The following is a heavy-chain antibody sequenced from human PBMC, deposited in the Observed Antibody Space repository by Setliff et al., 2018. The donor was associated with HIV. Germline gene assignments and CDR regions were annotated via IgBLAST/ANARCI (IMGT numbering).Heavy chain of an antibody. J-gene: IGHJ3*01. CDR3: VRDGPPRGAFDV. CDR2: IKEDGSEK. Sequence: GESLKISCAASGFTFSSYWMSWVRQTPGKGLEWVANIKEDGSEKYHVDSVKGRFTISRDNAKNSLYLQMNSPRAEDTAVYYCVRDGPPRGAFDVWGQGTLVTVSS. D-gene: IGHD3-10*01. V-gene: IGHV3-7*03. CDR1: GFTFSSYW.